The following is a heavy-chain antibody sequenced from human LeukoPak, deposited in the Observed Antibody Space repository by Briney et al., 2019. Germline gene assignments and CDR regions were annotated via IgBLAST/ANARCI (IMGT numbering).Heavy chain of an antibody. D-gene: IGHD3-16*01. CDR2: IYYSGST. V-gene: IGHV4-59*01. J-gene: IGHJ4*02. CDR1: GGSISSYY. Sequence: PSETLSLTCTVSGGSISSYYWSWLRQPPGKGLEWIGYIYYSGSTNYNPSLKSRVTISVDTSKNQFSLKLSSVTAADTAVYYCARDGGAGVDYWGQGTLVTVSS. CDR3: ARDGGAGVDY.